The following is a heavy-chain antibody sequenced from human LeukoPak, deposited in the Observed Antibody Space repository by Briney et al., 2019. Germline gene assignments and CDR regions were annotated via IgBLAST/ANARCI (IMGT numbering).Heavy chain of an antibody. CDR1: GYTFTSYY. J-gene: IGHJ6*03. Sequence: ASVKVSCKASGYTFTSYYMHWVRQAPGQGLEWMGIINPSGGSTSYAQKFQGRVTITADESTSIAYMEPSSLRSEDTAVYYCARDLTDHYYGRDYYYYMDVWGKGTTVTISS. CDR3: ARDLTDHYYGRDYYYYMDV. V-gene: IGHV1-46*01. D-gene: IGHD3-10*01. CDR2: INPSGGST.